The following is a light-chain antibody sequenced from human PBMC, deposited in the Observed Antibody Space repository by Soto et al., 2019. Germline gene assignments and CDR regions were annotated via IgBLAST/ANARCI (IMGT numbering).Light chain of an antibody. Sequence: DLVMTQSPDSLTVSLGERATINCKSRQSVLWSNNKNYLAWYQQKPGQSPKLLIYWASTRESGVPDRFSGSGSETDFTLIISSLKAEDVAVYYCQQYYSTPLTFGGGTKVDSK. J-gene: IGKJ4*01. CDR3: QQYYSTPLT. CDR1: QSVLWSNNKNY. CDR2: WAS. V-gene: IGKV4-1*01.